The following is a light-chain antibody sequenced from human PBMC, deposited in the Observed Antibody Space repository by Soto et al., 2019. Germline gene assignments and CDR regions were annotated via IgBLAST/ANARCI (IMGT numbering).Light chain of an antibody. J-gene: IGLJ3*02. CDR2: EVT. V-gene: IGLV2-8*01. Sequence: QPALTQPPSASGSPGQSVTISCTGTSSDVGAYNYVSWYQQYPGKAPKLMIYEVTKRPSGVPDRFSGSKSGNTASLTVSGLQAEDEADYYCTSYVGNNIWVFGGGTKLTVL. CDR3: TSYVGNNIWV. CDR1: SSDVGAYNY.